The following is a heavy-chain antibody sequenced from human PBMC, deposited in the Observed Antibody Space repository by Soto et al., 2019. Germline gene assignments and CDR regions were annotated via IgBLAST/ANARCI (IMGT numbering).Heavy chain of an antibody. J-gene: IGHJ4*02. CDR2: IINSGADT. D-gene: IGHD3-3*01. CDR3: AKDQDFWSGYYYFDY. V-gene: IGHV3-23*01. Sequence: GGSLRLSCAASGFTFSSYGMSWVRQAPGKGLEWVSAIINSGADTSYADSVKGRFTISRDNSKNTLSLQMNSLRAEDTAVYYCAKDQDFWSGYYYFDYWGQGTLVTVSS. CDR1: GFTFSSYG.